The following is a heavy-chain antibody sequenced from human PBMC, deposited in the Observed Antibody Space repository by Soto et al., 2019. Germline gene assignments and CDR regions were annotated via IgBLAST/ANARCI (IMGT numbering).Heavy chain of an antibody. J-gene: IGHJ3*02. D-gene: IGHD3-22*01. Sequence: EVQLLESGGGLVQPGGSLRLSCAASGFTLSSYDMGWVRQAPGRGLEWISLLRGSGGATFHADSVEGRLTISRDISQSTLYLQMNSLRAEASAVYYCAKDRGDNDGYPALDIWGQGTTVPVSS. CDR2: LRGSGGAT. V-gene: IGHV3-23*01. CDR3: AKDRGDNDGYPALDI. CDR1: GFTLSSYD.